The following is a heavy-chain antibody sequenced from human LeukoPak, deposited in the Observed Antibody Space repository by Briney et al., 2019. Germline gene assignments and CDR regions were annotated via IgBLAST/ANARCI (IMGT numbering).Heavy chain of an antibody. V-gene: IGHV1-2*02. Sequence: ASVKVSCKASGYTFTGYYMHWVRQAPGQGLEWMGWINPNSGGTNYAQKFQGRVTMTRDTSISTACMELSRLRSDDTAVYYCARVIRLEGGVVPADWGQGTLVTVSS. CDR3: ARVIRLEGGVVPAD. CDR2: INPNSGGT. CDR1: GYTFTGYY. J-gene: IGHJ4*02. D-gene: IGHD2-2*01.